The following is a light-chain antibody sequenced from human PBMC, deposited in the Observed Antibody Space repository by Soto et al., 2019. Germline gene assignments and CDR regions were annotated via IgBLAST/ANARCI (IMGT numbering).Light chain of an antibody. CDR3: QHYNNWPLT. CDR2: GAS. J-gene: IGKJ1*01. CDR1: QSVSSSY. V-gene: IGKV3-15*01. Sequence: EIVLTQSPGTLSLSPGERATLSCRASQSVSSSYLAWYQQKPGQAPRLLIYGASTRATGIPARFSGSGSGTEFTLTISSLQSEDFAVYYCQHYNNWPLTFGQGTKVDIK.